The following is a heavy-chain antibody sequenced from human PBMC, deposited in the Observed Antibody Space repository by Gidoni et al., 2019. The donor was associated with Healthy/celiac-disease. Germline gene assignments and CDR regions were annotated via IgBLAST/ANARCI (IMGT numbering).Heavy chain of an antibody. D-gene: IGHD2-15*01. Sequence: EVQLVESGGGLVKPGGSLSLSCAASGFPFSSYSMTWVRQAPGKGLEWVSSISSSSSYIYYADSVKGRFTISRDNAKNSLYLQMNSLRAEDTAVYYCAREYCSGGSCYYYYYYYGMDVWGQGTTVTVSS. V-gene: IGHV3-21*01. CDR2: ISSSSSYI. CDR1: GFPFSSYS. J-gene: IGHJ6*02. CDR3: AREYCSGGSCYYYYYYYGMDV.